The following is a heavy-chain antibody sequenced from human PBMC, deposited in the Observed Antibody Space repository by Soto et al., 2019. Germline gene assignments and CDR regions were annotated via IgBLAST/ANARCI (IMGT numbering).Heavy chain of an antibody. V-gene: IGHV1-69*04. D-gene: IGHD2-2*01. CDR3: ARDPDIVVVPAASP. CDR2: IIPILGIA. CDR1: GGTFSSYT. Sequence: VKVSCKASGGTFSSYTISWVRQAPGQGLEWMGRIIPILGIANHAQKFQGRVTITADKSTSTAYMELSSLRSEDTAVYYCARDPDIVVVPAASPWGQGTLVTVSS. J-gene: IGHJ4*02.